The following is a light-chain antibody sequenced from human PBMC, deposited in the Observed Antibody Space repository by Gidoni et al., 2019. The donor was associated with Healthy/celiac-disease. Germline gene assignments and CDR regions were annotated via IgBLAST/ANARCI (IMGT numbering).Light chain of an antibody. J-gene: IGKJ2*01. Sequence: DIQMTQSPSSLSASVGDRVTITCRASQSISSYLNWYQQKPGKAPKILIYDASSLQSGVPSRFSGSGSGTDFTLTISSLQPEDVATYYCQQSYSTPPYTFGQGTKLEIK. CDR3: QQSYSTPPYT. CDR1: QSISSY. CDR2: DAS. V-gene: IGKV1-39*01.